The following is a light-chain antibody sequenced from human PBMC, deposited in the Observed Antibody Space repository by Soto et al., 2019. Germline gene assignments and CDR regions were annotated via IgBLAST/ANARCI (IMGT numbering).Light chain of an antibody. CDR2: SYN. Sequence: QSVLTQPPSASGTPGQRVTISCSGTSSNIGSNDVYWYQHVPGTAPKLLIYSYNQRPSGIPDRFSGSKSGTSASLAISGLRYEDEADYYCAAWDDSLNGLYVFGTGTKLTVL. J-gene: IGLJ1*01. V-gene: IGLV1-47*02. CDR1: SSNIGSND. CDR3: AAWDDSLNGLYV.